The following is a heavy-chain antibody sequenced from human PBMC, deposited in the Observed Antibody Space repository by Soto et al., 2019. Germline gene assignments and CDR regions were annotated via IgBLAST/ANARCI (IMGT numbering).Heavy chain of an antibody. V-gene: IGHV3-64*01. D-gene: IGHD3-3*01. Sequence: GSLRLSCAASGFTFSSYAMHWVRQAPGKGLEYVSAISSNGGSTYYANSVKGRFTISRDNSKNTLYLQMGSLRAEDMAVYYCARDYDFWSGVTPYYYYMDVWGKGTTVTVSS. J-gene: IGHJ6*03. CDR1: GFTFSSYA. CDR2: ISSNGGST. CDR3: ARDYDFWSGVTPYYYYMDV.